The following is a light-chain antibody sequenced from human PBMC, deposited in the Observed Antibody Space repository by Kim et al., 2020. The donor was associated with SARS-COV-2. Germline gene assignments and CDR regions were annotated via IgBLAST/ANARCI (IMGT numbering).Light chain of an antibody. V-gene: IGKV3-20*01. Sequence: LSPGERATLSCRASQSVSRSYLAWYQQKPGQAPRLLIYDASSRATGIPDRFSGSGSGTDFTLTISRLEPEDFAVYYCQQYGSSPYTFGQGTKLEI. CDR2: DAS. CDR1: QSVSRSY. J-gene: IGKJ2*01. CDR3: QQYGSSPYT.